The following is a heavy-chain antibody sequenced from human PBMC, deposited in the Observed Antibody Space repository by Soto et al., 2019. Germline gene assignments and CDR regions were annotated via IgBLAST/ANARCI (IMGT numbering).Heavy chain of an antibody. CDR2: ISWNSGII. CDR3: AKRGPRYSSGYGGAFDI. V-gene: IGHV3-9*01. Sequence: GGSLRLSCAASGFTLGDYAMHWVRQVPGKGLEWVSGISWNSGIIGYADSVKGRFTISRDNAKNSLYLHMNSLRAEDTAFYYCAKRGPRYSSGYGGAFDIWGQGTVVTVSS. J-gene: IGHJ3*02. CDR1: GFTLGDYA. D-gene: IGHD3-22*01.